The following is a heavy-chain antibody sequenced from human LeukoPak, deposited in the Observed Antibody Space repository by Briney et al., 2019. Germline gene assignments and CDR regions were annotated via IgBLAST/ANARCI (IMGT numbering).Heavy chain of an antibody. V-gene: IGHV3-21*01. CDR1: GFTFRSYS. D-gene: IGHD2-21*02. J-gene: IGHJ4*02. CDR2: ISSSSSYI. CDR3: ARSDYCGGDCYSSLSNY. Sequence: PGGSLRLSCAASGFTFRSYSMNWVSQAPGKGLEWVSSISSSSSYIYYADSVKGRFTISRDNAKNSLYLQMNSLRAEDTAVYFCARSDYCGGDCYSSLSNYWGQGTLVTVSS.